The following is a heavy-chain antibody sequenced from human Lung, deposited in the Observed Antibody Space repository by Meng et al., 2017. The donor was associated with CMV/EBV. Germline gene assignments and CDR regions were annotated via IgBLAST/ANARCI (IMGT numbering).Heavy chain of an antibody. CDR3: ARYYDFWSGYQVANYYFDY. V-gene: IGHV3-21*01. J-gene: IGHJ4*02. D-gene: IGHD3-3*01. Sequence: GEXXKISCAASGFTFSSYSMNWVRQAPGKGLEWVSSISSSSSYIYYADSVKGRFTISRDNAKNSLYLQMNSLRAEDTAVYYCARYYDFWSGYQVANYYFDYWXPGKXVNGAS. CDR1: GFTFSSYS. CDR2: ISSSSSYI.